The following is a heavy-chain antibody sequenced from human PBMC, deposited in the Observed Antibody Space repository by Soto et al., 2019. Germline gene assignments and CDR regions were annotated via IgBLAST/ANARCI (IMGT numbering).Heavy chain of an antibody. D-gene: IGHD3-22*01. CDR1: RFTFSYYA. V-gene: IGHV3-21*06. CDR3: AREGVHNYNEYYFDY. Sequence: GGSLRLSCAASRFTFSYYALHWVRRAPGKGLEWVSSISGIRDYIRYADSVKGRFTISRDNAKTSLYLQMNSLTAEDTAVYYCAREGVHNYNEYYFDYWGQGTLVTVSS. J-gene: IGHJ4*02. CDR2: ISGIRDYI.